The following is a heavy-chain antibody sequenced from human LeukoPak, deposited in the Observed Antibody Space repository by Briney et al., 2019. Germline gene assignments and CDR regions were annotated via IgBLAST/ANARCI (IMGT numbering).Heavy chain of an antibody. CDR2: VSNSGANT. Sequence: AGGSLRLSCAASGFTFGSYGMTWVRQAPGKGLEWVSSVSNSGANTYYADSVKGRFTISRDNSKNTLFLQMNSLRAEDTAVYYCANMYSSLGYNDVSHVTYFNYWGQGTLVTVSS. J-gene: IGHJ4*02. V-gene: IGHV3-23*01. CDR3: ANMYSSLGYNDVSHVTYFNY. D-gene: IGHD6-13*01. CDR1: GFTFGSYG.